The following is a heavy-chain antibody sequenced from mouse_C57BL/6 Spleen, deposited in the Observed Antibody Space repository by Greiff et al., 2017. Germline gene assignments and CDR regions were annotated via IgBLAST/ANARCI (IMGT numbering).Heavy chain of an antibody. Sequence: QVQLKQPGAELVMPGASVKLSCKASGYTFTSYWMHWVKQRPGQGLEWIGEIDPSDSYTNYNQKFKGKSTLTVDKSSSTAYMQLSSLTSEDSAVYYCARVPAYSYFDVWGTGTTVTVSS. CDR3: ARVPAYSYFDV. V-gene: IGHV1-69*01. CDR1: GYTFTSYW. J-gene: IGHJ1*03. CDR2: IDPSDSYT.